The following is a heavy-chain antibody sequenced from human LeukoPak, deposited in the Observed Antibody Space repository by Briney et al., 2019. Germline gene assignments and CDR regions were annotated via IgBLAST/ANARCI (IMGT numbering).Heavy chain of an antibody. CDR2: INPSGGST. V-gene: IGHV1-46*01. D-gene: IGHD3-22*01. CDR1: GYTFTSYY. Sequence: ASVKVSCKASGYTFTSYYMHWVRQAPGQGLEWMGIINPSGGSTSYAQKFQGRVTITADESTSTAYMELSSLRSEDTAVYYRAREDNYYDSSGYPDWGQGTLVTVSS. J-gene: IGHJ4*02. CDR3: AREDNYYDSSGYPD.